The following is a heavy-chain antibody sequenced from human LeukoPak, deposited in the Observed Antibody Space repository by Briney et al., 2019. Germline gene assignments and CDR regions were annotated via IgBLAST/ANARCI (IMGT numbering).Heavy chain of an antibody. J-gene: IGHJ1*01. CDR3: ARDSGSYCFN. Sequence: SETLSLTCTVSGGSVNSGDYYWSWIRQPPGKGLEWIGYIYYSGSTYYNPSLKSRVTISVDTSKNQFSLKLSSVTAADTAVYYCARDSGSYCFNWGQGTLVTVSS. CDR2: IYYSGST. D-gene: IGHD1-26*01. CDR1: GGSVNSGDYY. V-gene: IGHV4-30-4*08.